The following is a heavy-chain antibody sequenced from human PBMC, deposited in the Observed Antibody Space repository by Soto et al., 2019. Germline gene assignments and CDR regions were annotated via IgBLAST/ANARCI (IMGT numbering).Heavy chain of an antibody. Sequence: QVQLVHSGAEVKKPGASVKVSCKASGYTFTNYYIHWVRQAPGQGLEWVGLINPKTGTTNDAPKFPGRGKDTSHNATSKAHKELSRLRFGGTAGVFWAGVPEGKYLYESRGLWGQGTLGTVST. V-gene: IGHV1-2*01. D-gene: IGHD3-22*01. CDR2: INPKTGTT. CDR1: GYTFTNYY. J-gene: IGHJ4*02. CDR3: AGVPEGKYLYESRGL.